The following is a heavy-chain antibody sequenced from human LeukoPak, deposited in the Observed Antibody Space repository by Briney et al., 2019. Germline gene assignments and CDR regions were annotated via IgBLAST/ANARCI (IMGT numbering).Heavy chain of an antibody. J-gene: IGHJ4*02. Sequence: GGSLRLSCAASGFTFSSYAMHWVRQAPGKGLEYVSAISSNGGSTYYADSVKGRFTISRDNSKNTLYLQMGSLRAEDMAVYYCARATMVRGVPLFDYWGQETLVTVSS. CDR2: ISSNGGST. CDR3: ARATMVRGVPLFDY. V-gene: IGHV3-64*02. CDR1: GFTFSSYA. D-gene: IGHD3-10*01.